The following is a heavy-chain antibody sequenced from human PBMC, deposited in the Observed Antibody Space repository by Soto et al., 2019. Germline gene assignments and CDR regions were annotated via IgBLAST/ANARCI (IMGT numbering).Heavy chain of an antibody. D-gene: IGHD5-18*01. V-gene: IGHV1-69*13. J-gene: IGHJ5*02. CDR1: GGTFSSYA. CDR2: IIPIFGTA. Sequence: SVKVSCNASGGTFSSYAISWVRPAPGQGLEWMGGIIPIFGTANYAQKFQGRVTITADESTSTAYMELSSLRSEDTAVYYCARLGIHLSVAPFDPWGQGTLVTVSS. CDR3: ARLGIHLSVAPFDP.